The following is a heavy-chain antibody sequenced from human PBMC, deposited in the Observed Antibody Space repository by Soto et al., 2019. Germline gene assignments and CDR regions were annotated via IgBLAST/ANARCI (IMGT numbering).Heavy chain of an antibody. CDR1: GHSITSSDYK. V-gene: IGHV4-30-4*01. Sequence: SETLSLTCSVSGHSITSSDYKWSWVRQPPGKGLEWIGYISYLGISYYNPSLRGRVDISRDTSKNDFSLTLTSVTAADTAVYYCASYPGYTGRQSDFWGQGTLVTVSS. CDR2: ISYLGIS. D-gene: IGHD2-2*02. J-gene: IGHJ4*02. CDR3: ASYPGYTGRQSDF.